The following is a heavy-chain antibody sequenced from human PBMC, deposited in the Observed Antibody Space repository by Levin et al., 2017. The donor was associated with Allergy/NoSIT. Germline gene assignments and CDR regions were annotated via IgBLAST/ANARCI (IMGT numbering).Heavy chain of an antibody. CDR2: IKSKTDDGTT. J-gene: IGHJ5*02. V-gene: IGHV3-15*01. CDR1: GITFSDTW. Sequence: SCAASGITFSDTWMSWVRQAPGKGLEWVGRIKSKTDDGTTDYAAPVKGRFSISRDDSRNTLYLQMNSLKTEDTAVYYCTTDRLLDPWGQGTLVTVSP. CDR3: TTDRLLDP.